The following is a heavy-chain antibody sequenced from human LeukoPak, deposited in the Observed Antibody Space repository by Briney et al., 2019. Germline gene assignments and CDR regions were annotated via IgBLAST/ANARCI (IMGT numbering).Heavy chain of an antibody. V-gene: IGHV3-13*01. CDR1: GFTFSSYD. CDR3: IRGGIQVSGIDAFDI. Sequence: GGSLRLSCAASGFTFSSYDMHWVRQAPGRGLEWVSAIGIAGDTYYPDSVKGRFTISRENAKNSMYLQMNSLKDGGTAVYYCIRGGIQVSGIDAFDIRGQGTMVTVSS. D-gene: IGHD5/OR15-5a*01. CDR2: IGIAGDT. J-gene: IGHJ3*02.